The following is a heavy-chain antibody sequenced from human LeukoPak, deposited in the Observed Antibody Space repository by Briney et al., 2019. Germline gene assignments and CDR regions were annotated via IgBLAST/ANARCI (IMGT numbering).Heavy chain of an antibody. Sequence: GGSLRLSCAASGFHFNNYNMNWVRQAPGKGLEWVSYITLSSSSIYYADSVKGRFTISRDNAKNSLYLQMNSLRAEDTAVYYCAGRTPHTIYNGGGYFQHWGQGTLVTVSS. CDR2: ITLSSSSI. CDR1: GFHFNNYN. J-gene: IGHJ1*01. V-gene: IGHV3-48*01. CDR3: AGRTPHTIYNGGGYFQH. D-gene: IGHD3-10*01.